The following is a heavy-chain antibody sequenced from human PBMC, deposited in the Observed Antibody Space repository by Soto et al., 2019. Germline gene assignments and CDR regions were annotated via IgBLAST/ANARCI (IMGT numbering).Heavy chain of an antibody. D-gene: IGHD3-10*01. CDR1: GRSISSGCYY. CDR2: IYYSGST. CDR3: ARAEGVRGVGNWFDP. J-gene: IGHJ5*02. Sequence: ASETMSPTCTVSGRSISSGCYYWSWTRQHPGKGLEWIGYIYYSGSTYYNPSLKSRVTIPVDTSKHQFSLKLSSVTAADTAVYYCARAEGVRGVGNWFDPWGQGTLVTVSS. V-gene: IGHV4-31*03.